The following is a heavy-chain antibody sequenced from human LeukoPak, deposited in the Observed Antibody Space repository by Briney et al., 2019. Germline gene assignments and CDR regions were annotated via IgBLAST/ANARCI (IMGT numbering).Heavy chain of an antibody. CDR1: GGSISSYY. CDR2: IYYSGST. V-gene: IGHV4-59*08. J-gene: IGHJ4*02. D-gene: IGHD3-22*01. Sequence: SETLSLTYTVSGGSISSYYWSWIRQPPGKGLEWIGYIYYSGSTNYNPSLKSRVTISVDTSKNQFSLKLSSVTAADTAVYYCARHSYDSSGPSPFDYWGQGTLVTVSS. CDR3: ARHSYDSSGPSPFDY.